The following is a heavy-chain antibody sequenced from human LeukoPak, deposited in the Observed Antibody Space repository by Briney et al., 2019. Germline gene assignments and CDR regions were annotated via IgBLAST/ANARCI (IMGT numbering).Heavy chain of an antibody. CDR3: AKAPVTSCRGAFCYPFDS. Sequence: PGGTLRLSCAASGFTFNIYGMNWVRQAPGKGLEWVSATSSSDDGKYYADSVRGRFTISRDNSRNTMYLQMNSLRAEDAAVYYCAKAPVTSCRGAFCYPFDSWGQGILVTVSS. D-gene: IGHD2-15*01. CDR2: TSSSDDGK. V-gene: IGHV3-23*01. J-gene: IGHJ4*02. CDR1: GFTFNIYG.